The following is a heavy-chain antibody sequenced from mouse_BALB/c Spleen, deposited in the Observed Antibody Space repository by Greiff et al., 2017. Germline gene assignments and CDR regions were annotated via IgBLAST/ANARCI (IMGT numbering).Heavy chain of an antibody. CDR2: INPSNGGT. CDR3: AYRYDEAWFAY. D-gene: IGHD2-14*01. CDR1: GYTFTSYY. Sequence: QVQLQQPGAELVKPGASVKLSCKASGYTFTSYYMYWVKQRPGQGLEWIGGINPSNGGTNFNEKFKSKATLTVDKSSSTAYMELSSLTSEDSAVYYCAYRYDEAWFAYWGQGTLVTVSA. J-gene: IGHJ3*01. V-gene: IGHV1-53*01.